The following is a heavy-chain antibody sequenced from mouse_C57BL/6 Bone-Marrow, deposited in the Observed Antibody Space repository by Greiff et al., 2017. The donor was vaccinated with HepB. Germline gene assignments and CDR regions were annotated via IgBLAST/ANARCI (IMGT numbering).Heavy chain of an antibody. CDR1: GFTFSDYG. Sequence: DVMLVESGGGLVKPGGSLKLSCAASGFTFSDYGMHWVRQAPEKGLEWVAYISSGSSTIYYADTVKCRFTISRDNAKNTLFLQMTSLRSEDTAMYYCARTTVVTYWYFDVWGTGTTVTVSS. V-gene: IGHV5-17*01. D-gene: IGHD1-1*01. J-gene: IGHJ1*03. CDR3: ARTTVVTYWYFDV. CDR2: ISSGSSTI.